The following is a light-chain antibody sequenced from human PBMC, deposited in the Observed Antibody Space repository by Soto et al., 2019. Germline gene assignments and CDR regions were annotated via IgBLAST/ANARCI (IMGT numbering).Light chain of an antibody. V-gene: IGKV1-39*01. J-gene: IGKJ1*01. CDR3: QQLYSYPRT. Sequence: DIQMTQSPSSLSASVGDTVTITCRASQSIRSRLNWYQQKPGKAPKLLIYAASTLQSGVPSRFSGSGSGTDFTLTISSLQPEDFATYYCQQLYSYPRTFGQGTKVDIK. CDR1: QSIRSR. CDR2: AAS.